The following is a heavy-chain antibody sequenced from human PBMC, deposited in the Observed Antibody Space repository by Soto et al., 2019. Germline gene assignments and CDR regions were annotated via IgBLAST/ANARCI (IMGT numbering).Heavy chain of an antibody. CDR3: ARSVEIWSGYYPDAFDI. CDR1: GGTFSSYA. CDR2: IIPIFGTA. J-gene: IGHJ3*02. D-gene: IGHD3-3*01. Sequence: SVKVSCKASGGTFSSYAISWVRQAPGQGLEWMGGIIPIFGTANYAQKFQGRVTITADESTSTAYMELSSLRSEDTAVYYCARSVEIWSGYYPDAFDIWGQGTMVTVSS. V-gene: IGHV1-69*13.